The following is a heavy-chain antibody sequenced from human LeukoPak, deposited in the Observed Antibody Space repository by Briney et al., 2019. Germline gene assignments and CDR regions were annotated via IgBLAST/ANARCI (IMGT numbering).Heavy chain of an antibody. D-gene: IGHD3-10*01. Sequence: SETLSLTCTVSGGSISSFYWSWIRQPPGKGLEWIGEINHSGSTNYSPSLKSRVTISVDTSKNQFSLKLSSVTAADTAVYYCARRRYGSGSYSSSFDYWGQGTLVTVSS. CDR1: GGSISSFY. J-gene: IGHJ4*02. CDR2: INHSGST. V-gene: IGHV4-34*01. CDR3: ARRRYGSGSYSSSFDY.